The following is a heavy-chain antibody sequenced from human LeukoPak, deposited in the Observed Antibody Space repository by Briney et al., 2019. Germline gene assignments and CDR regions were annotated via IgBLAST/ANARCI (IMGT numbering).Heavy chain of an antibody. D-gene: IGHD5-12*01. CDR2: IKDDGSDR. Sequence: GGSLRLSCAASGFTFNNAWMSWVRQALGKGLEWVATIKDDGSDRYYVDSVKGRFTISRDNAKKSLYLQMNSLRVEDTAVYYCANLGYSDGGQGTLVTVSS. J-gene: IGHJ4*02. CDR3: ANLGYSD. V-gene: IGHV3-7*01. CDR1: GFTFNNAW.